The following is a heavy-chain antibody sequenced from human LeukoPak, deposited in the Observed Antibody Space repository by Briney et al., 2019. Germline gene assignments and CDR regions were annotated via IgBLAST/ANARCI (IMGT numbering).Heavy chain of an antibody. V-gene: IGHV4-30-4*01. CDR3: ARVPPRYCSGGSCSYYFDY. CDR2: IYYSGTA. CDR1: GGSISSGDYH. Sequence: SETLSLTCAVSGGSISSGDYHWRWIRQPPGGGLEWIGYIYYSGTAYYNPSLKSRVTISVDTSRNQFSLRLSSVTAADTAVYYCARVPPRYCSGGSCSYYFDYWGQGTLVTVSS. D-gene: IGHD2-15*01. J-gene: IGHJ4*02.